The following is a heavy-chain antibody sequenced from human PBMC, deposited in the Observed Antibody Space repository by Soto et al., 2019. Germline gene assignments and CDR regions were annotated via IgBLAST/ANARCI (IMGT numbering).Heavy chain of an antibody. CDR3: AREIPSRLVVPAGMWDV. Sequence: EVQLVESGGGLVQPGGSLRLSCAASGFTVSSNYMSWVRQAPGKGLEWVSVIYSGGSTYYADSVKGRFTISRDNSKNTLYLQMNSLRAEDTAVYYCAREIPSRLVVPAGMWDVWGKGTTVTVSS. D-gene: IGHD2-2*01. CDR1: GFTVSSNY. J-gene: IGHJ6*04. CDR2: IYSGGST. V-gene: IGHV3-66*01.